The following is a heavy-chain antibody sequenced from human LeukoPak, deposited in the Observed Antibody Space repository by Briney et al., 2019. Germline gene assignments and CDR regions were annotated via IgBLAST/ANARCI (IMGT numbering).Heavy chain of an antibody. D-gene: IGHD2-2*01. J-gene: IGHJ6*02. Sequence: QAGGSLRLSCAASGFTFSSYAMHWVRQAPGKGLEYVSAISSNGGSTYYANSVKGRFTISRDNSKNTLYLQMGSLRAEDMAVYYCARDWPRPNRGYAFSYGMDVWGQGTTVTVSS. CDR2: ISSNGGST. CDR1: GFTFSSYA. CDR3: ARDWPRPNRGYAFSYGMDV. V-gene: IGHV3-64*01.